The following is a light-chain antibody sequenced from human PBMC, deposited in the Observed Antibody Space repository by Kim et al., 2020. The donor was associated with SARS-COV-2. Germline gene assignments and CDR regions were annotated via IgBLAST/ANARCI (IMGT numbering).Light chain of an antibody. CDR1: SRVVGGYNY. V-gene: IGLV2-14*03. Sequence: GQSITISCTVTSRVVGGYNYVSWYQQQPGKAPKLMIYDVSNRPSGVSNRFSGSKSGNAASLTISGLQAEDEADYYCSSYTSSSTLVFGGGTQLTVL. CDR2: DVS. J-gene: IGLJ2*01. CDR3: SSYTSSSTLV.